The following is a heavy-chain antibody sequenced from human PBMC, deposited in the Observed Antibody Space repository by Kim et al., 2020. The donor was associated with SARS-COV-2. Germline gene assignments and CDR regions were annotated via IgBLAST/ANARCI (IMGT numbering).Heavy chain of an antibody. J-gene: IGHJ6*02. Sequence: SETLSLTCAVYGGSFSGYYWSWIRQPPGKGLEWIGEINHSGSTNYNPSLKSRVTISVDTSKNQFSLKLSSVTAADTAVYYCARANLRGYSYGYYPYYYGMDVWGQGTTVTVSS. CDR1: GGSFSGYY. V-gene: IGHV4-34*01. CDR2: INHSGST. CDR3: ARANLRGYSYGYYPYYYGMDV. D-gene: IGHD5-18*01.